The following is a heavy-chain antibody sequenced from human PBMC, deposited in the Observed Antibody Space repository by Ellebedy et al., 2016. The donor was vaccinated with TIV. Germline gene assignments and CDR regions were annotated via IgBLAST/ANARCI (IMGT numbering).Heavy chain of an antibody. J-gene: IGHJ4*02. CDR1: GYTFTSYG. CDR3: SRVGGSYYKSSSSAYFDY. Sequence: AASVKVSCKAAGYTFTSYGINWVRQAPGQGLEWRGWISAYNGNTNYAQNLQGRVTITTDKSTNTAIMYLRSLRSDDTAVYYCSRVGGSYYKSSSSAYFDYWGQGTLVTVSS. CDR2: ISAYNGNT. D-gene: IGHD1-26*01. V-gene: IGHV1-18*01.